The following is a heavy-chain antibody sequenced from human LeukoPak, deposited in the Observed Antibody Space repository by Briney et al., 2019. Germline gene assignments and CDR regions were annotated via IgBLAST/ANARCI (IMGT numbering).Heavy chain of an antibody. CDR3: ARLAVGGWDIRY. V-gene: IGHV3-66*01. CDR1: GFTVSSNY. J-gene: IGHJ4*02. D-gene: IGHD6-19*01. CDR2: IYSGGST. Sequence: PGGSLRLSCAASGFTVSSNYMTWVRQDPGKGLEWVSFIYSGGSTSYADSVKGRFIISRDNSKNTLYLQMDSLRAEDTAVYYCARLAVGGWDIRYWGQGTLVTVSS.